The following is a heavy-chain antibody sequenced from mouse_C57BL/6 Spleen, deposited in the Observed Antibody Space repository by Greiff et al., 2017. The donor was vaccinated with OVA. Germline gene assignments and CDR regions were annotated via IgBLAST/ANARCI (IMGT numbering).Heavy chain of an antibody. CDR1: GYTFTDYY. CDR2: INPYNGGT. D-gene: IGHD5-1-1*01. J-gene: IGHJ4*01. Sequence: VQLQQSGPVLVKPGASVKMSCKASGYTFTDYYMNWVKQSHGKSLEWIGVINPYNGGTSYNQKFKGKATLTVDKSSSTAYMELHSLTSEDSAVYYCARTNTEDAMDYWGQGTSVTVSS. V-gene: IGHV1-19*01. CDR3: ARTNTEDAMDY.